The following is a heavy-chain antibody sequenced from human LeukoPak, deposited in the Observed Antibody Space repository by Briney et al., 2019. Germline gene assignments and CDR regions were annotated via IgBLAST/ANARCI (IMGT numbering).Heavy chain of an antibody. V-gene: IGHV4-34*01. Sequence: SETLSLTCAVYGGSFSGYYWSWIRQPPGKGLEWIGEIDHSGSTNYNPSLKSRVTISVDTSKNQFSLKLSSVTAADTAVYYCAREPSYCSSTSCLNWFDPWGQGTLVTVSS. CDR3: AREPSYCSSTSCLNWFDP. J-gene: IGHJ5*02. D-gene: IGHD2-2*01. CDR2: IDHSGST. CDR1: GGSFSGYY.